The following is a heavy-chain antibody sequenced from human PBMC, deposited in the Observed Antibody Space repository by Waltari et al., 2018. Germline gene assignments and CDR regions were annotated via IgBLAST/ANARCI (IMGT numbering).Heavy chain of an antibody. J-gene: IGHJ6*02. CDR1: GDSISRSSYY. CDR3: ARDQYGESFYYAMNV. CDR2: IWYDGSKK. D-gene: IGHD1-26*01. V-gene: IGHV3-33*08. Sequence: QLQLQESGPGLVKPSETLSLTCTVSGDSISRSSYYWGWIRQAPGKGLEWVAIIWYDGSKKYYADSVKGRFDISRDNSRNTLYLQMDSLRAEDTAVYFCARDQYGESFYYAMNVWGQGTAVTVSS.